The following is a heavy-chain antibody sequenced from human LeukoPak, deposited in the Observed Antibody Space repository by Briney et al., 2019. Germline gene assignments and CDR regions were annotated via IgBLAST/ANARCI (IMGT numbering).Heavy chain of an antibody. D-gene: IGHD5-24*01. CDR2: IYYGGST. V-gene: IGHV4-39*01. CDR3: ASADGYKIDY. Sequence: PSETLSLTCTVSGDSISGSSYYWGCIRQPPGKGLEWIVNIYYGGSTYYNPSLKSRVSISVDTSNNQFSLKVSSVTAADTAVYYCASADGYKIDYWGQGTLVTVSS. J-gene: IGHJ4*02. CDR1: GDSISGSSYY.